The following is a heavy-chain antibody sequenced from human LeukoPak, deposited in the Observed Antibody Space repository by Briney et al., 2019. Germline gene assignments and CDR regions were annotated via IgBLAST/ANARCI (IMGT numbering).Heavy chain of an antibody. CDR1: GFTFSSYA. J-gene: IGHJ4*02. CDR3: AKHIRTVLTHSDFDY. D-gene: IGHD4-23*01. CDR2: ISGSGGST. Sequence: PGGSLRLSCAASGFTFSSYAMSWVRQAPGKGLEWVSAISGSGGSTYYADSVRGRFTISRDNSKNTLYLQMNSLRAEDTAIYYCAKHIRTVLTHSDFDYWGQGTLVTVSS. V-gene: IGHV3-23*01.